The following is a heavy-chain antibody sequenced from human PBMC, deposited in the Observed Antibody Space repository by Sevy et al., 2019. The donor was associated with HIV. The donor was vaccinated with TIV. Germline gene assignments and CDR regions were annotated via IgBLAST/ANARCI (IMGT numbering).Heavy chain of an antibody. D-gene: IGHD6-19*01. V-gene: IGHV4-59*01. Sequence: SQTLSLTCTVSGGSISSYYWSWIRQPPGNGLEWIGYIYYSGSTNYNPSLKSRVTISVDTSKNQFSLKLSSVTAADTAVYYCARGLAVAAHYYYYYYMDVWGKGTTVTVSS. CDR3: ARGLAVAAHYYYYYYMDV. CDR2: IYYSGST. CDR1: GGSISSYY. J-gene: IGHJ6*03.